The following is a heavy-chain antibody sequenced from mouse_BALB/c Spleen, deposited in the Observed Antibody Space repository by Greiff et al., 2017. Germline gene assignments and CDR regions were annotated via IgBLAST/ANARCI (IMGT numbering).Heavy chain of an antibody. D-gene: IGHD2-14*01. CDR3: ARQGRYDGAMDY. J-gene: IGHJ4*01. CDR2: ISSGGSYT. CDR1: GFTFSSYG. V-gene: IGHV5-6*01. Sequence: EVQRVESGGDLVKPGGSLKLSCAASGFTFSSYGMSWVRQTPDKRLEWVATISSGGSYTYYPDSVKGRFTISRDNAKNTLYLQMSSLKSEDTAMYYCARQGRYDGAMDYWGQGTSVTVSS.